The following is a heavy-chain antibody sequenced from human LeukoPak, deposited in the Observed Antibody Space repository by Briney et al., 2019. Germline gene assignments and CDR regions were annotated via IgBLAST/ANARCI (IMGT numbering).Heavy chain of an antibody. D-gene: IGHD6-19*01. CDR1: GYTFTGYY. Sequence: GASVKVSCKASGYTFTGYYMHWVRQAPGQGLEWMGRINPNSGGTNYAQKFQGRVTMTRDTSTSTVYMELSSLRSEDTAVYYCARDRSRSGWYLNYWGQGTLVTVSS. CDR2: INPNSGGT. CDR3: ARDRSRSGWYLNY. J-gene: IGHJ4*02. V-gene: IGHV1-2*06.